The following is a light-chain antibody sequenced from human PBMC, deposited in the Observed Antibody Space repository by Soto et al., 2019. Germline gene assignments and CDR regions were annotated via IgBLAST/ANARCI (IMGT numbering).Light chain of an antibody. CDR1: SSDVGSFNL. V-gene: IGLV2-23*02. CDR3: CSYAASRWV. Sequence: QSALTQPASVSGSPGQSITISCTGSSSDVGSFNLVSWYQQYPGKAPKLILYEVNKRPSGVSNRFSGSKSGNTASLTISGLQAEDEADYYCCSYAASRWVFGGGTKLTVL. J-gene: IGLJ3*02. CDR2: EVN.